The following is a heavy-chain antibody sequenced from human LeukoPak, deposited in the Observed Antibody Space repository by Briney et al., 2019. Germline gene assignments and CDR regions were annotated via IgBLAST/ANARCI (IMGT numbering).Heavy chain of an antibody. CDR1: GFTFSTYE. D-gene: IGHD5-24*01. CDR3: ARHRRDAYHYPFDC. CDR2: ISGSGTST. J-gene: IGHJ4*02. Sequence: GGSLRLSCAASGFTFSTYEMHWVRQAPGKGLEWVSAISGSGTSTYYADAESVKGRFTISRDNSKNTLYLQMNSLRAEDTAVYFCARHRRDAYHYPFDCWSQGTLVTVSS. V-gene: IGHV3-23*01.